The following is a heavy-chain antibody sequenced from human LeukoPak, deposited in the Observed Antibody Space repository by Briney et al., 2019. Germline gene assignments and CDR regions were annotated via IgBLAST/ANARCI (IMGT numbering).Heavy chain of an antibody. D-gene: IGHD1-26*01. CDR1: GFTFSRLG. CDR2: IHNDGTQG. J-gene: IGHJ6*03. V-gene: IGHV3-33*06. CDR3: AKEGDEFRGYLDV. Sequence: GTSLRLSCAASGFTFSRLGMQWVRQAPGKGQEWVAVIHNDGTQGQYGNSVKGRFTISKDNSQSTLYLQMNNLRDDDTAVYYCAKEGDEFRGYLDVWGKGTTVTVSS.